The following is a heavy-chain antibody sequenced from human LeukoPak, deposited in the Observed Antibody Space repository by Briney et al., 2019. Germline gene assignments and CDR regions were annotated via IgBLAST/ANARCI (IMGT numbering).Heavy chain of an antibody. V-gene: IGHV4-30-4*01. CDR1: GGSIRSGDYY. CDR3: ARPYYYDSRIDP. J-gene: IGHJ5*02. D-gene: IGHD3-22*01. CDR2: FYYSGST. Sequence: PSQTLSLTCTGSGGSIRSGDYYWSWIRQPPGKGLEWIGYFYYSGSTYYNPSLKSRVTISVDTSKNQFSLKLSSVTAADTAVYYCARPYYYDSRIDPWGQGTLATVSS.